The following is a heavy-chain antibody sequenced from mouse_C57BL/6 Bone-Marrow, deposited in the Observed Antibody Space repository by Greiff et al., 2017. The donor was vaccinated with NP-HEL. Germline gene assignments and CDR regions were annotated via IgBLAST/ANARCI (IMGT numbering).Heavy chain of an antibody. J-gene: IGHJ2*01. CDR2: YPGSGNTY. D-gene: IGHD1-1*01. Sequence: GLAWIGEIYPGSGNTYYNEKFKGKATLTADTSSSTAYMQLSSLTSEDSAVYFCARDYYGSSLWGQGTTLTVSS. V-gene: IGHV1-83*01. CDR3: RDYYGSSL.